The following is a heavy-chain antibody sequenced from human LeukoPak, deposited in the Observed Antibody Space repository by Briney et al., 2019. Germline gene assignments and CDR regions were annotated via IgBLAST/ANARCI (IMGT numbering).Heavy chain of an antibody. D-gene: IGHD1-26*01. Sequence: GGSLRLSCAASGFTFSSYGMHWVRQAPGKGLEWVAFIRYDGSNKYYADSVKGRFTISRDNSENTLYLQMNSLRAEDTAVYYCANSGIVGATTLDYWGQGTLVTVSS. CDR2: IRYDGSNK. CDR3: ANSGIVGATTLDY. CDR1: GFTFSSYG. J-gene: IGHJ4*02. V-gene: IGHV3-30*02.